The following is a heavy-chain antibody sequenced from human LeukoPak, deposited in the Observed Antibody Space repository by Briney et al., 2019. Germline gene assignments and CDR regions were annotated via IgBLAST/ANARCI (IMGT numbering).Heavy chain of an antibody. CDR1: GYRFTSYW. CDR2: INSDGSST. J-gene: IGHJ3*02. V-gene: IGHV3-74*01. Sequence: GESLKISCKGSGYRFTSYWMHWVRQAPGKGLVWVSRINSDGSSTNYADSVKGRFTIFRDNAKNTLYLQMNSLRAEDTAVYYCVRETYSTAGFDIWGQGTMVIVSS. CDR3: VRETYSTAGFDI. D-gene: IGHD6-13*01.